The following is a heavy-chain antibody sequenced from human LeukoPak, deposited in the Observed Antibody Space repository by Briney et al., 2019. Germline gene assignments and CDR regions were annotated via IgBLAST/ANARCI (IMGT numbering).Heavy chain of an antibody. CDR3: AKEGGLGDAFDI. V-gene: IGHV3-23*01. CDR2: TSGGGGST. J-gene: IGHJ3*02. D-gene: IGHD3-16*01. CDR1: GFSFSSFA. Sequence: PGGSLRLSCAASGFSFSSFAMSWVRQAPGKGLEWVSATSGGGGSTYYADSVKGQFTISRDNSKNTLYLQMNSLRVEDTAVYYCAKEGGLGDAFDIWGQGTVVTVSS.